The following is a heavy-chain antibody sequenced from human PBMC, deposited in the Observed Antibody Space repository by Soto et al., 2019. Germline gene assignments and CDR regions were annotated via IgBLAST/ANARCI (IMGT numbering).Heavy chain of an antibody. CDR2: ISSDGSNK. D-gene: IGHD1-26*01. Sequence: QVQLVESGGGVVQAGRSLRLSCAVSGFTFSSHAMHWVRQAPGKGLEWVALISSDGSNKYYADSVKGRFTTSRDNSKNTMYLQMNSLRVADTAVYYCARDDEGGSDCDLGYWGQGALVTVSS. CDR1: GFTFSSHA. J-gene: IGHJ4*02. V-gene: IGHV3-30-3*01. CDR3: ARDDEGGSDCDLGY.